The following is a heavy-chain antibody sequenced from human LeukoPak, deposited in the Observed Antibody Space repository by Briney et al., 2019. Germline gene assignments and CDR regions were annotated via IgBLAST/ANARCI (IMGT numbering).Heavy chain of an antibody. J-gene: IGHJ6*02. CDR1: GFTFSSYG. V-gene: IGHV3-33*01. CDR2: IWYDGSNK. Sequence: GGSLRLSCAASGFTFSSYGMHWVRQAPGKGLEWVAVIWYDGSNKYYADSVKGRFTISRDNAKNTLYLQMNSLRAEDTAVYYCARDAVDTANAVWGQGTTVTVSS. D-gene: IGHD5-18*01. CDR3: ARDAVDTANAV.